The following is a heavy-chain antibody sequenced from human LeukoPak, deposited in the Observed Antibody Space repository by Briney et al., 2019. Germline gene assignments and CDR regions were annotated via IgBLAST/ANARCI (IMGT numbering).Heavy chain of an antibody. V-gene: IGHV3-30-3*01. CDR1: GFNFNNYA. CDR3: ARGSGHYSSSWCSAFDI. CDR2: ISYDGSNK. Sequence: GRTLRLSCSASGFNFNNYAMHWVRQAPGKGLEWVAVISYDGSNKYYADSVKGRFTISRDNSKDTLYLQMNSLRAEDTAVYYCARGSGHYSSSWCSAFDIWGQGTMVTVSS. J-gene: IGHJ3*02. D-gene: IGHD6-13*01.